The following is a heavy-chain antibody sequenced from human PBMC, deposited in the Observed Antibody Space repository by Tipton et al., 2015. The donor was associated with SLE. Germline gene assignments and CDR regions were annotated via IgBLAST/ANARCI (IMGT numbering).Heavy chain of an antibody. J-gene: IGHJ6*03. CDR2: IYSGGST. Sequence: VQLVQSGGGLVQPGGSLRLSCAASGFTVSSNYMSWVRQAPGKGLEWVSVIYSGGSTYYADSVKGRFTISRHNSKNTLYLQMNSLRAEDTAVYYCASGIFEPLDYYMDVWGKGPTVTVSS. CDR3: ASGIFEPLDYYMDV. D-gene: IGHD3-3*01. CDR1: GFTVSSNY. V-gene: IGHV3-53*04.